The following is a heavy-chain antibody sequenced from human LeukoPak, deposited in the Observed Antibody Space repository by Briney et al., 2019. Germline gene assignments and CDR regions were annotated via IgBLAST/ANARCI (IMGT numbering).Heavy chain of an antibody. J-gene: IGHJ5*02. Sequence: SETLSLTCTVSGGSISSGDYYWSWIRQPPGKGLEWIGYIYYSGSTYYNPSLKSRVTISVDTSKNQFSLKLSSVTAADTAVYYCARDRPRIAAAGWFDPWGQGTLVTVSS. V-gene: IGHV4-30-4*08. CDR2: IYYSGST. CDR1: GGSISSGDYY. CDR3: ARDRPRIAAAGWFDP. D-gene: IGHD6-13*01.